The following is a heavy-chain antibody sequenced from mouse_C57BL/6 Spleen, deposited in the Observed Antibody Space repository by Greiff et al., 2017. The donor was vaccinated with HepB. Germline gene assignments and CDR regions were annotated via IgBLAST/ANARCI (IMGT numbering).Heavy chain of an antibody. CDR2: ISYDGSN. J-gene: IGHJ1*03. CDR3: ASPLGYWYFDV. Sequence: EVKLMESGPGLVKPSQSLSLTCSVTGYSITSGYYWNWIRQFPGNKLEWMGYISYDGSNNYNPSLKNRISITRDTSKNQFFLKLNSVTTEDTATYYCASPLGYWYFDVWGTGTTVTVSS. CDR1: GYSITSGYY. V-gene: IGHV3-6*01.